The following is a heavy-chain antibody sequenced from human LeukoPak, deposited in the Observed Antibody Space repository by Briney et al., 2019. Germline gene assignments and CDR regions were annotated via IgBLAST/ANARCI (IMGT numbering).Heavy chain of an antibody. J-gene: IGHJ4*02. D-gene: IGHD5-12*01. CDR2: IYHSGST. CDR3: ARDAGARGYAFDY. CDR1: GGSISSGGYS. V-gene: IGHV4-30-2*01. Sequence: SETLSLTCAVSGGSISSGGYSWSWIRQPPGKGLEWIGYIYHSGSTYYNPSLKSRVTISVDRSKNQFSLKLSSVTAADTAVYYCARDAGARGYAFDYWGQGTLVTVSS.